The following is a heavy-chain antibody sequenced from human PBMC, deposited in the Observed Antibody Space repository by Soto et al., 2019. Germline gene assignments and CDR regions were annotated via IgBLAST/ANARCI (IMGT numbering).Heavy chain of an antibody. Sequence: SETLSLTCTVSGGSISSYYWSWIRQPPGKGLEWIGYIYYSGSTNYNPSLKSRVTISVDTSKNQFSLKLSSVTAADTAVYYCARAGGEYPGSYYYYMDVWGKGTTVTVSS. CDR2: IYYSGST. CDR3: ARAGGEYPGSYYYYMDV. V-gene: IGHV4-59*01. D-gene: IGHD2-21*01. CDR1: GGSISSYY. J-gene: IGHJ6*03.